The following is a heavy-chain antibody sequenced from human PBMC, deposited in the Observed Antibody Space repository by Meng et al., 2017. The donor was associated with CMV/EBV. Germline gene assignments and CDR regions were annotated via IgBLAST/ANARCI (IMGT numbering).Heavy chain of an antibody. CDR3: AKVVRDIVVVPAAMGMDV. J-gene: IGHJ6*02. CDR2: IRYDGSNK. Sequence: GESLKISCAASGFAFSSYALHWVRRAPGKGLEWVAFIRYDGSNKYYADSVKGRFTISRDNSKNTLYLQMNSLRAEDTAVYYCAKVVRDIVVVPAAMGMDVWGQGTTVTVSS. CDR1: GFAFSSYA. V-gene: IGHV3-30*02. D-gene: IGHD2-2*01.